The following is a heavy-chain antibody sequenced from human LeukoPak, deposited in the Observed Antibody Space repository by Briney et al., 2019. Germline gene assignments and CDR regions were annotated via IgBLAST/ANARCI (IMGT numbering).Heavy chain of an antibody. CDR1: GYTFTSYG. Sequence: GASVKVSCKASGYTFTSYGISWVRQAPGQRLEWMGWINAGNGNTKYSQKFQGRVTITRDTSASTAYMELSSLRSEDTAVYYCASSGYYYVQDNWGQGTLVTVSS. J-gene: IGHJ4*02. D-gene: IGHD3-22*01. CDR3: ASSGYYYVQDN. V-gene: IGHV1-3*01. CDR2: INAGNGNT.